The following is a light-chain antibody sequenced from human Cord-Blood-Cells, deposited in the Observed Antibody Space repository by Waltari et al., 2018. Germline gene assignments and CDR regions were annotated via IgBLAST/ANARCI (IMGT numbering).Light chain of an antibody. CDR1: QSVSSY. Sequence: EIVLTQSPATLSLSPGERATLSCRASQSVSSYLAWYQQKPGQAPRLLIYDASNRATGIPARFSGSESGTDFTLTISSLEPEDFAVYYCQQRSNFYTFGQGTKLEIK. J-gene: IGKJ2*01. CDR2: DAS. V-gene: IGKV3-11*01. CDR3: QQRSNFYT.